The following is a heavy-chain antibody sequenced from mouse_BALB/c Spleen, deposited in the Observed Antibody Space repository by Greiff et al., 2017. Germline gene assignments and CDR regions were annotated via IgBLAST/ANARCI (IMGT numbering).Heavy chain of an antibody. CDR1: GFSFTSDG. CDR2: IWSGGST. V-gene: IGHV2-2*02. D-gene: IGHD2-14*01. CDR3: ARSRGYEGFDY. J-gene: IGHJ3*01. Sequence: VQLMESGPGLVQPSQCLSITCTVSGFSFTSDGVHWVRQSLGKGLEWLGVIWSGGSTDYNAAFISRLSISKDHSKSQVFFEMNSLQANDTAIYYCARSRGYEGFDYWGQGTLVTVSA.